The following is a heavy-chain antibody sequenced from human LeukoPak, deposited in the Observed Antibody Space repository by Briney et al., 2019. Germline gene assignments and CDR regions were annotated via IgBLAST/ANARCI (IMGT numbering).Heavy chain of an antibody. D-gene: IGHD5-18*01. Sequence: ASVKVSCKASGYTFTGYYMHWVRQAPGQGLEWMGWINPNSGGTNYAQKFQGRVTMTRDTSISTAYMELSRLRSDDTAVYYCARDPGYSYGTRWFDPWGQGTLVTVSS. J-gene: IGHJ5*02. V-gene: IGHV1-2*02. CDR3: ARDPGYSYGTRWFDP. CDR1: GYTFTGYY. CDR2: INPNSGGT.